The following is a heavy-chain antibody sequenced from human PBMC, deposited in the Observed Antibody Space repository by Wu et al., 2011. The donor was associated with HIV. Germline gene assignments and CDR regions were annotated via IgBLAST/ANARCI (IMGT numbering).Heavy chain of an antibody. CDR3: ARGHVITMIVGPGYWYFDL. CDR2: INPNNGGT. D-gene: IGHD3-22*01. V-gene: IGHV1-2*02. CDR1: GYTFTGYY. J-gene: IGHJ2*01. Sequence: QVQLVQSGAEVKKPGASVKVSCKASGYTFTGYYMYWVRQAPGQGLEWMGWINPNNGGTNYAQKFQGRVTMTTDTSISAAYMELSRLRSDDTAVYYCARGHVITMIVGPGYWYFDLWAVAPWSLSPQ.